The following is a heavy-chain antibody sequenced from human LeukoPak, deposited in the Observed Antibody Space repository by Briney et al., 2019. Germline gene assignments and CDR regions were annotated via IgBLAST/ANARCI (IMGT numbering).Heavy chain of an antibody. V-gene: IGHV1-2*02. D-gene: IGHD4-17*01. CDR1: GYTFTAYY. CDR3: ARVAYGDYHNAFDI. Sequence: ASVKVSCKASGYTFTAYYMHWVRQAPGQGLEWMGWINPNSGGTNYAQKFQGRVTMTRDTSISTAYMELSRLRSDDTVVYYCARVAYGDYHNAFDIWGQGTMVTVSS. J-gene: IGHJ3*02. CDR2: INPNSGGT.